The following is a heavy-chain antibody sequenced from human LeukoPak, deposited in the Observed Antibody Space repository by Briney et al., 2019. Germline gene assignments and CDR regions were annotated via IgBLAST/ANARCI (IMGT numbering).Heavy chain of an antibody. J-gene: IGHJ6*02. D-gene: IGHD3-9*01. V-gene: IGHV3-33*01. CDR3: ARVANITTFGMDV. CDR2: IWFDGSKK. CDR1: GFTFSSYG. Sequence: GGSLRLSCAAPGFTFSSYGMHWVRQVRQAPGKGPEWVAVIWFDGSKKYYSDSVKGRFTLSRDNSKNTLYLQMNSLRAEDTAVYYCARVANITTFGMDVWGQGTTVTVSS.